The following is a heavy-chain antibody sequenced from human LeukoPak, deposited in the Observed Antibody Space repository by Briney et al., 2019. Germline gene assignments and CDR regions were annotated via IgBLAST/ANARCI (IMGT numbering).Heavy chain of an antibody. V-gene: IGHV4-61*02. CDR3: ARDITIFGTPGDYMDV. CDR1: GGSIGSGSYY. D-gene: IGHD3-3*01. J-gene: IGHJ6*03. Sequence: SETLSLTCTVSGGSIGSGSYYWSWIRQPAGKGLEWIGRIYTSGSTNYNPSLKSRVTISVDTSKNQFSLKLSSVTAADTAVYYCARDITIFGTPGDYMDVWGKGTTVTVSS. CDR2: IYTSGST.